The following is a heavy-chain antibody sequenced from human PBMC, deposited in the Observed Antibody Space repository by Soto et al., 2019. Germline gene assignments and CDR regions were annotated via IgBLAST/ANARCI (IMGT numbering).Heavy chain of an antibody. CDR3: ARHVYVRQWLVLEGHDY. CDR1: GGSISSSSYY. J-gene: IGHJ4*02. V-gene: IGHV4-39*01. D-gene: IGHD6-19*01. Sequence: QLQLQESGPGLVKPSETLSLTCTVSGGSISSSSYYWGWIRQPPGKGLEWIGSIYYSGSTYYNPSLKSRVTISVDTSKNQFSLKLSSVTAADTAVYYCARHVYVRQWLVLEGHDYWGQGTLVTVSS. CDR2: IYYSGST.